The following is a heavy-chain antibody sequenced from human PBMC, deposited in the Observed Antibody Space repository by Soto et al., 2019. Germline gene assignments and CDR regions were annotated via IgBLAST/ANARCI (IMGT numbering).Heavy chain of an antibody. D-gene: IGHD2-15*01. J-gene: IGHJ6*03. CDR1: GDSVSSNSAA. Sequence: QSQTLSLTCAISGDSVSSNSAAWNWIRQSPSRGLEWLGRTYYRSKWYNDYAVSVKSRITINPDTSKNQFSLQLNSVTPEDTAVYYCARGYAPWAAKRSYYYYYYMDVWGKGTTVTVSS. CDR2: TYYRSKWYN. CDR3: ARGYAPWAAKRSYYYYYYMDV. V-gene: IGHV6-1*01.